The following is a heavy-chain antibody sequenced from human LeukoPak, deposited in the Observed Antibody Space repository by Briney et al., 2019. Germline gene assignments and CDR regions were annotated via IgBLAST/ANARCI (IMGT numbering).Heavy chain of an antibody. J-gene: IGHJ4*02. D-gene: IGHD3-10*01. CDR1: GFTFSSYS. CDR2: ISSSSSTI. Sequence: GGSLRLSCAASGFTFSSYSMNWVRQAPGKGLEWVSYISSSSSTIYYADSVKGRFTISRDNAKNSLYLQMNSLRAEDTAVYYCARDPVLLWFGELLITESYYFDYWGQGTLVTVSS. V-gene: IGHV3-48*01. CDR3: ARDPVLLWFGELLITESYYFDY.